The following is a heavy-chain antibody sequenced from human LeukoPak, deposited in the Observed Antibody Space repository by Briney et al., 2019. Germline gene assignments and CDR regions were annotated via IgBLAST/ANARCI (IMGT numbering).Heavy chain of an antibody. Sequence: PGGSLRLSCAASGFTFSSYSMNWVRQAPGKGLEWVSSISSSSYIYYADSVKGRFTISRDNAKNSLYLQMNSLRAEDTAVYYCARGGEQLAGYYYMDVWGKGTTVTVSS. V-gene: IGHV3-21*01. J-gene: IGHJ6*03. CDR3: ARGGEQLAGYYYMDV. D-gene: IGHD6-6*01. CDR2: ISSSSYI. CDR1: GFTFSSYS.